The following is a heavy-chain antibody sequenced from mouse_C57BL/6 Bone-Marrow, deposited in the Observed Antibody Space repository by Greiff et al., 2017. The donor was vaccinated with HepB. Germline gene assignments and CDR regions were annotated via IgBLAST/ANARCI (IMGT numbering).Heavy chain of an antibody. CDR2: IYPGSGST. CDR3: AREADSSGYVRYYFDY. D-gene: IGHD3-2*02. CDR1: GYTFTSYW. V-gene: IGHV1-55*01. Sequence: QVQLQQPGAELVKPGASVKMSCKASGYTFTSYWITWVKQRPGQGLEWIGDIYPGSGSTNYNEKFKSKATLTVDTSSSTAYMQLSSLTSEDSAVYYCAREADSSGYVRYYFDYWGQGTTLTVSS. J-gene: IGHJ2*01.